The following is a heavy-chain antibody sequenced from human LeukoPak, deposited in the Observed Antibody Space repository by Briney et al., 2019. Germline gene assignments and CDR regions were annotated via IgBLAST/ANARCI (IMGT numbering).Heavy chain of an antibody. D-gene: IGHD6-13*01. CDR2: TYTSGST. CDR3: ARHSSSWYSGFDY. V-gene: IGHV4-4*09. J-gene: IGHJ4*02. CDR1: GGSISSYY. Sequence: PSETLSLTCTVSGGSISSYYWSWIRQPPGKGLEWIGYTYTSGSTNYNPSLKSRVTISVDTSKNQFSLKLSSVTAADTAVYYCARHSSSWYSGFDYWGQGTLVTVSS.